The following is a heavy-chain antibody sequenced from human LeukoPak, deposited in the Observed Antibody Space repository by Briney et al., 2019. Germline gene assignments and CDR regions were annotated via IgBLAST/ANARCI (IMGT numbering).Heavy chain of an antibody. Sequence: GGSLRLSCAASGFTFSNYWTHWVRQAPGKGLVWVSRINGDGSRTNYADSVKGRFTISRDHAKNTLYLQMSILRVEDTALYYCARDFGAPAPWGQGTLVTVSS. CDR1: GFTFSNYW. J-gene: IGHJ5*02. CDR3: ARDFGAPAP. V-gene: IGHV3-74*01. CDR2: INGDGSRT. D-gene: IGHD3-3*01.